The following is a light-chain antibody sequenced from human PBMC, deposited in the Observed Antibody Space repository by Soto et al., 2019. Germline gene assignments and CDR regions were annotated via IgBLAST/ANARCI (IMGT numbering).Light chain of an antibody. V-gene: IGLV2-14*01. CDR2: DVS. CDR1: SSDVGGYNY. Sequence: QSALSQPASVSGSPGQSITISCTGTSSDVGGYNYVSWFQQHPGKAPKLMIFDVSDRPSGVSYRFSGSKSGNTASLTISGLQDEDEADYYCCSYTSASTPYVFGTGTKLTVL. J-gene: IGLJ1*01. CDR3: CSYTSASTPYV.